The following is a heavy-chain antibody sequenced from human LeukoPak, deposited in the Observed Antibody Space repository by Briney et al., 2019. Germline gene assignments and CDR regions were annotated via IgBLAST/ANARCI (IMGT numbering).Heavy chain of an antibody. V-gene: IGHV4-59*01. D-gene: IGHD3-16*01. CDR3: ARVGVSPHRVVLSTYTMNWFDP. Sequence: PSETLSLTCTVSGGSISGYYWSWIRQPPGKGLEWIGCVYYSGSTNYNPSLKSRVTISVDTSKNQFSLKLSSVTAADTAVYYCARVGVSPHRVVLSTYTMNWFDPWGQGTLVTVSS. CDR2: VYYSGST. CDR1: GGSISGYY. J-gene: IGHJ5*02.